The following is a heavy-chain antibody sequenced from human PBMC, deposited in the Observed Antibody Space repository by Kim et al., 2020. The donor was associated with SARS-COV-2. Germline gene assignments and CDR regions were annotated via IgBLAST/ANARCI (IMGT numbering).Heavy chain of an antibody. Sequence: GGSLRLSCAASGFTFSSYAMSWVRQAPGKGLEWVSAISGSGGSTYYADSVKGRFTISRDNSKNTLYLQMNSLRAEDTAVYYCANPNRPRSLLDTATWGRGGNYYYGMDVWGQGTTVTVSS. D-gene: IGHD5-18*01. CDR3: ANPNRPRSLLDTATWGRGGNYYYGMDV. CDR2: ISGSGGST. CDR1: GFTFSSYA. J-gene: IGHJ6*02. V-gene: IGHV3-23*01.